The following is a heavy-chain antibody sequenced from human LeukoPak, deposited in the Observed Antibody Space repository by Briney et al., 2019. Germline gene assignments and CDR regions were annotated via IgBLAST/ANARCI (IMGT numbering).Heavy chain of an antibody. V-gene: IGHV4-34*01. CDR3: ARYFFETSYYYYYMDV. Sequence: SETLSLTCAVYGGSFSGYYWNWIRQPPGKGLEWIGEISHSGSTKYNPSLKSRVTMSVDTSKNQFSLNLSSVAAADTAVYYCARYFFETSYYYYYMDVWGKGTTVTVSS. CDR1: GGSFSGYY. CDR2: ISHSGST. D-gene: IGHD3-22*01. J-gene: IGHJ6*03.